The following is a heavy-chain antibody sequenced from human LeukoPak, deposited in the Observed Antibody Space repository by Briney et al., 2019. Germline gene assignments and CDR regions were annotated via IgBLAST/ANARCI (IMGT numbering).Heavy chain of an antibody. V-gene: IGHV4-59*01. CDR1: GGSISTSY. Sequence: SETLSRNCTVSGGSISTSYWNWVRKPPGSGRERNGYVYDSGITNYNPSLKSRVTISIDTSKNQFSLKLNSVTAADTAVYYCARDRDRGTFRFDPWGQGTLVTVSS. CDR3: ARDRDRGTFRFDP. D-gene: IGHD3-16*01. J-gene: IGHJ5*02. CDR2: VYDSGIT.